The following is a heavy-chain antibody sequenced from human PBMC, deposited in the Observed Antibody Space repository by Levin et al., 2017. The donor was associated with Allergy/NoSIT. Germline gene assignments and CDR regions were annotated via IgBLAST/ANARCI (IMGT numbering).Heavy chain of an antibody. Sequence: SETLSLTCAVYGGSFSGYYWSWIRQPPGKGLEWIGEINHSGSTNYNPSLKSRVTISVDTSKNQFSLKLSSVTAADTAVYYCARIRGRRRFLEWDDAFDIWGQGTMVTVSS. D-gene: IGHD3-3*01. V-gene: IGHV4-34*01. J-gene: IGHJ3*02. CDR1: GGSFSGYY. CDR2: INHSGST. CDR3: ARIRGRRRFLEWDDAFDI.